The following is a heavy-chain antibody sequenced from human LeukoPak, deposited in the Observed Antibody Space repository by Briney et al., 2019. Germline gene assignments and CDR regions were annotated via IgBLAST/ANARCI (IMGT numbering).Heavy chain of an antibody. Sequence: SETLSLTCAVYGGSFSGYYWSWIRQPPGKGLEWIGEINHSGSTNYNPSLKSRVTISVDTSKNQFSLKLSSVTAADTAVYYCARGPPRLRFLEWSSWGQGTLVTVSS. CDR1: GGSFSGYY. D-gene: IGHD3-3*01. CDR2: INHSGST. CDR3: ARGPPRLRFLEWSS. J-gene: IGHJ4*02. V-gene: IGHV4-34*01.